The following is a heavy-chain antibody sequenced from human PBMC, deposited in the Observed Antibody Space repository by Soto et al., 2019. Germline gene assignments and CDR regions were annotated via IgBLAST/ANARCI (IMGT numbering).Heavy chain of an antibody. V-gene: IGHV4-61*01. CDR2: ILYSGSP. CDR3: ARGGPRGGAYSYFGF. CDR1: GGSVSSGSYY. Sequence: PSETLSLTCSVSGGSVSSGSYYWSWIRQPPGKGLEWVGYILYSGSPNYNPSLKSRVTMSLDTSENQFSLKLSSVTTADTAVYYCARGGPRGGAYSYFGFCDQGPLGTVSS. J-gene: IGHJ4*03. D-gene: IGHD1-26*01.